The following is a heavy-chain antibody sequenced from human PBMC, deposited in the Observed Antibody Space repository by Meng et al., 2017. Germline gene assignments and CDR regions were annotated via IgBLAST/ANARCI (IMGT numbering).Heavy chain of an antibody. Sequence: QVQLLQSGAEVKKPGASVKVSCKPSGYLFTSYDIIWIRQAPGQGLEWMGWVNPINGKTGYAQKFQGRLTMTRDTSIRTAYMELSSLKSEDTAIYYCARGGDYSSWDYWGQGTLVTVSS. CDR3: ARGGDYSSWDY. CDR2: VNPINGKT. J-gene: IGHJ4*02. V-gene: IGHV1-8*01. CDR1: GYLFTSYD. D-gene: IGHD4-11*01.